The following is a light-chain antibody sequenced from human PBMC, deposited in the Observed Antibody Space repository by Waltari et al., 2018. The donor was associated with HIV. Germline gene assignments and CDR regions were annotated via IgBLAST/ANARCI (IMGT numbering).Light chain of an antibody. CDR3: QSADISGTHLFV. CDR2: KDT. V-gene: IGLV3-25*03. Sequence: SNDLTQSSSVSVSPGQTARITCSGDALSTQYSYWYQHKPGQAPLLLIYKDTERPAEIPERVAGSSSGTTATLTITGVQPEDEADYYCQSADISGTHLFVFAAGTKVTVL. J-gene: IGLJ1*01. CDR1: ALSTQY.